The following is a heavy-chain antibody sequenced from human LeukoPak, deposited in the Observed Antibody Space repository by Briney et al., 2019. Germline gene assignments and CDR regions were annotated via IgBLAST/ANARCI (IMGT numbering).Heavy chain of an antibody. D-gene: IGHD2-2*01. CDR3: ARDWYHAIDY. V-gene: IGHV3-21*01. CDR1: GFTFSDCA. J-gene: IGHJ4*02. Sequence: PGGSLRLSCAASGFTFSDCAMSWVRQAPGKGLEWLSSISSSSSYIYYADSVKGRFTISRDNAKNTLYLQMNSLRAEDTAVYYCARDWYHAIDYWGQGTLVTVSS. CDR2: ISSSSSYI.